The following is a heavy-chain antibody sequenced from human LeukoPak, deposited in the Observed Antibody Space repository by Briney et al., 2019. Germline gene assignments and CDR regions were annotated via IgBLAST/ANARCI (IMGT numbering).Heavy chain of an antibody. D-gene: IGHD3-3*01. V-gene: IGHV1-18*01. CDR3: ARDMGNKLRFLDVGSMPDY. CDR1: GYTFTSYG. CDR2: ISAYNGNT. Sequence: GAAVKVSRKASGYTFTSYGISWVRQAPGQGLEWMGWISAYNGNTNYAQKLQGRVRMTTDRSTSTAYMELRSLRSDDAAVYFCARDMGNKLRFLDVGSMPDYWGQGTLVTVAS. J-gene: IGHJ4*02.